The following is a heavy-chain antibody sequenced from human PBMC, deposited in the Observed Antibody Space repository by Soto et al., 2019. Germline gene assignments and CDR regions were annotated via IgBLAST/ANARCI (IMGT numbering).Heavy chain of an antibody. J-gene: IGHJ4*02. V-gene: IGHV3-15*01. CDR1: GFTFSNAW. D-gene: IGHD3-22*01. CDR2: IKSKSAGGTT. Sequence: EVQLVESGGGLVKPGGSVRLSCAASGFTFSNAWRSWVRQAPGKGLEWVGRIKSKSAGGTTEYDAPVKDRFTISRDDSKNTLYLQMNSLKIEDTVVYYCARGHRSSGKIFDSWGQGTLVTVSS. CDR3: ARGHRSSGKIFDS.